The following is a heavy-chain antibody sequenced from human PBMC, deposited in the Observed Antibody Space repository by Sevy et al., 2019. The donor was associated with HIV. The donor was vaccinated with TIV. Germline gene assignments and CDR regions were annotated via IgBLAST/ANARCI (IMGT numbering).Heavy chain of an antibody. CDR3: AKDGTDYSSGWLYFDY. D-gene: IGHD6-19*01. J-gene: IGHJ4*02. V-gene: IGHV3-23*01. Sequence: GGSLRLSCAASGFTFNNYAMTWVRQAPGKGLEWVSAIRGSGDSTYYANSVKGRFTISRDNSKNTLFLQMNSLRAEDTAVYYCAKDGTDYSSGWLYFDYWGQGTLVTVSS. CDR2: IRGSGDST. CDR1: GFTFNNYA.